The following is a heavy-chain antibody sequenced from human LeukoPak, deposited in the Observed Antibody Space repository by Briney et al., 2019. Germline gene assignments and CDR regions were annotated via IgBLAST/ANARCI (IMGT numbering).Heavy chain of an antibody. CDR2: ISNDGSKK. CDR1: GFTFSSYA. J-gene: IGHJ4*02. D-gene: IGHD5-24*01. CDR3: ARVTRTATII. V-gene: IGHV3-30*04. Sequence: PGGSLRLSCAASGFTFSSYAIHWVRQAPGKGLEWVTVISNDGSKKSNADSVKGRFIISRDNSKNTVYLQMSSLRPEDTAMYYCARVTRTATIIWGPGTQVTVSS.